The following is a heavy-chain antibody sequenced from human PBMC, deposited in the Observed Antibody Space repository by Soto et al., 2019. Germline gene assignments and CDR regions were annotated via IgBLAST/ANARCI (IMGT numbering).Heavy chain of an antibody. V-gene: IGHV1-24*01. J-gene: IGHJ4*02. CDR1: AYTLTEFP. CDR3: AIGGRAAEFEY. CDR2: SDPEEGDT. D-gene: IGHD3-10*01. Sequence: QVQVVQSGAEVRKPGASVKLSCKVLAYTLTEFPIHWVRQTPGKGLEWMGVSDPEEGDTIFAQKCQGRVTMTEDTYTDTVYMELSSLRSEYTAVYYCAIGGRAAEFEYWGQGTLVTVSS.